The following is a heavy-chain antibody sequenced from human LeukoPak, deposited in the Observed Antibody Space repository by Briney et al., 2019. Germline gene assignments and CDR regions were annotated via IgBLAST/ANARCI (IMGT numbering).Heavy chain of an antibody. CDR3: ARHGYYGGNSGAFDI. V-gene: IGHV5-51*01. Sequence: GESLKISCKGSGYSFTSYWIGWVRQMPGKGLEWMGVIYPGDSDTRYSPSFRGQVTISADKSISTAYLQWSSLKASDTAMYYCARHGYYGGNSGAFDIWGQGTMVTVSS. CDR2: IYPGDSDT. CDR1: GYSFTSYW. J-gene: IGHJ3*02. D-gene: IGHD4-23*01.